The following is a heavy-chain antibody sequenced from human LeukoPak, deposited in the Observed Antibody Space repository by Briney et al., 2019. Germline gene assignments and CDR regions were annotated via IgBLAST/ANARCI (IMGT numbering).Heavy chain of an antibody. CDR1: GFTFSSYW. V-gene: IGHV3-7*03. CDR3: AKGFGGYYYYGMDV. J-gene: IGHJ6*02. CDR2: IKQDGSEK. D-gene: IGHD3-10*01. Sequence: GGSLRLSCAASGFTFSSYWMSWVRQAPGKGLEWVANIKQDGSEKYYVDSVKGRFTISRDNSKNTLYLQMNSLRAEDTAVYYCAKGFGGYYYYGMDVWGQGTTVTVSS.